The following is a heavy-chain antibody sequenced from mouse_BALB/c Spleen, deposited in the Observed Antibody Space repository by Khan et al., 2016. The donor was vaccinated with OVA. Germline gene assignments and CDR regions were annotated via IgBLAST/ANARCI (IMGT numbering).Heavy chain of an antibody. V-gene: IGHV14-3*02. J-gene: IGHJ4*01. CDR2: IDPANGNT. Sequence: VQLQQSGAELVPPGSSVKLSFTVSCFNIKDSYMHWVKQRPEQGLEWIGRIDPANGNTKYDPKFQGKATITADTSSNTAYLQLSSLTSDDTAVSYCVRGGLSYAMDYWGQGTSVTVSS. CDR1: CFNIKDSY. CDR3: VRGGLSYAMDY.